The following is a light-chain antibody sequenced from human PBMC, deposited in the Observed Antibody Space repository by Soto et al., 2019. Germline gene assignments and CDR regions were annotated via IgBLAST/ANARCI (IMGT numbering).Light chain of an antibody. CDR2: DAS. CDR1: QSVSSY. V-gene: IGKV3-11*01. CDR3: QQRCNWPPV. J-gene: IGKJ4*01. Sequence: EIVLTQSPATLSLSPGERATLSCRASQSVSSYLAWYQQKPGQAPRLLIYDASNRATGIPARFSGSGSGTDLTLPIRSLEPEDFAVYYCQQRCNWPPVFGGGTKVEIK.